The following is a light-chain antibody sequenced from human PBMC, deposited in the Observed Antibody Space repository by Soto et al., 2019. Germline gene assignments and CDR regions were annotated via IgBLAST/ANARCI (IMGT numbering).Light chain of an antibody. Sequence: DIQMTQSPSSLSASVGDRVTITCRASQGISNYLAWYQQRPGKVPQLLISAASTLQSGVPSRFSGSGSGTDFALTISCLQPEDVATYYCQNCHSAAFTFGPGTKVDIK. CDR1: QGISNY. V-gene: IGKV1-27*01. CDR2: AAS. J-gene: IGKJ3*01. CDR3: QNCHSAAFT.